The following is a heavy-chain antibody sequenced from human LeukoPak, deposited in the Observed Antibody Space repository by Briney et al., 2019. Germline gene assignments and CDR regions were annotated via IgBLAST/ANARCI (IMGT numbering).Heavy chain of an antibody. Sequence: SETLSLTCAVYGGSFSGYYWSWIRQPPGKGLEWIGEINHSGSTNYNPSLKSRVTISVDTSKNQFSLKLSSVTAADTAVYYCARGGGLGYYYYYMDVWGKGTTVTISS. D-gene: IGHD3/OR15-3a*01. J-gene: IGHJ6*03. V-gene: IGHV4-34*01. CDR2: INHSGST. CDR3: ARGGGLGYYYYYMDV. CDR1: GGSFSGYY.